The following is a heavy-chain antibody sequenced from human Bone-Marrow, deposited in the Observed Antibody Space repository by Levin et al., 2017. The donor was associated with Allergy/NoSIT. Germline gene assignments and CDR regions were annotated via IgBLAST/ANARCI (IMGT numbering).Heavy chain of an antibody. V-gene: IGHV1-2*02. J-gene: IGHJ4*02. CDR2: INPNSGVT. Sequence: GESLKISCKTSGYRFTGDFLNWVRQAPGQGLEWMGWINPNSGVTNYPQNFQGRVTMTRETSINTAYMELTRLRSDDTAVYYCARTSIPRSGVFDDWGQGTLVTVSS. D-gene: IGHD3-10*01. CDR1: GYRFTGDF. CDR3: ARTSIPRSGVFDD.